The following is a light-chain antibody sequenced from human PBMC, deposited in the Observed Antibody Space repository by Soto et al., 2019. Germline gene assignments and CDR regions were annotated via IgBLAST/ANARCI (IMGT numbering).Light chain of an antibody. V-gene: IGKV1-39*01. CDR1: QSISSY. Sequence: DIQMRQSPSSLSASVGDRVTITCRASQSISSYLNWYQQKPGKAPNLLIYAASSLESGVPSRFSGSGSGTDFTLTISSLQPEDFATYYCQQSYSTPMYTFGQGTKVDIK. J-gene: IGKJ2*01. CDR3: QQSYSTPMYT. CDR2: AAS.